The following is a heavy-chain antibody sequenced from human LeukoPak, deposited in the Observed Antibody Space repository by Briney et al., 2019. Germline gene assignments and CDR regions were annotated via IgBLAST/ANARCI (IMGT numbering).Heavy chain of an antibody. CDR2: ISYDGSNK. D-gene: IGHD3-3*01. CDR1: GFTFSSYA. J-gene: IGHJ5*02. Sequence: GGSLRLSCAASGFTFSSYAMHWVRQAPGKGLEWVAVISYDGSNKYYADSVKGRFTISRDNSKNTLYLQMNSLRAEDTAVYYCARGEDTILGVVSQSSGWFDPWGQGTLVTVSS. V-gene: IGHV3-30*01. CDR3: ARGEDTILGVVSQSSGWFDP.